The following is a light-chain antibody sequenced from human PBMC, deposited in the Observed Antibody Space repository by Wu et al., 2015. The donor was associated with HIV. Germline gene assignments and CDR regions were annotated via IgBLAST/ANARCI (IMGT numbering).Light chain of an antibody. Sequence: ELVLTQSPASLSFSPGERATLSCRASQNINRDLAWYQQKPGQAPRLVIYNAFNRATGIPARFTATGSGTDFTLTIASLEPEDFGVYYCQQRKNWPLVTFGGGTTVEIK. CDR3: QQRKNWPLVT. V-gene: IGKV3-11*01. CDR1: QNINRD. CDR2: NAF. J-gene: IGKJ4*01.